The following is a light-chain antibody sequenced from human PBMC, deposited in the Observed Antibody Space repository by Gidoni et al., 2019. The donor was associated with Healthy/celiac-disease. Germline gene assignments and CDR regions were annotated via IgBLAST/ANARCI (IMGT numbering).Light chain of an antibody. CDR3: QQYDNRLPLT. Sequence: DIQLIQHPSALLASVGDRLTSTCQASQDISNYLNWYQQKPGKAPKLLIYDASNLETGVPSRFSGSGSGTDFTFTISSLQPEDIAAYYCQQYDNRLPLTFGGGTKVEIK. J-gene: IGKJ4*01. V-gene: IGKV1-33*01. CDR1: QDISNY. CDR2: DAS.